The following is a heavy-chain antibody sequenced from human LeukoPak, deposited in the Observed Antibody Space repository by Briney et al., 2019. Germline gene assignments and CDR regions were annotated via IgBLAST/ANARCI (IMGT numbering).Heavy chain of an antibody. J-gene: IGHJ4*02. Sequence: ASVKVSCKASVYTFTGYYMHWVRQAPGQGLEWMGWINPNSGGTNYAQKFQGRVTMTRDTSISTAYMELSRLRSDDTAVYYCARATHTYYYGSGSYTLDYWGQGTLVTVSS. CDR1: VYTFTGYY. V-gene: IGHV1-2*02. CDR3: ARATHTYYYGSGSYTLDY. CDR2: INPNSGGT. D-gene: IGHD3-10*01.